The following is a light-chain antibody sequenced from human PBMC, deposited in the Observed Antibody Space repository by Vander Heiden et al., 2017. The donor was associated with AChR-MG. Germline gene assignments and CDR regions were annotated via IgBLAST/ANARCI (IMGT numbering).Light chain of an antibody. Sequence: DIQMTQSPSSLSASVGDRVTITCRASQSISTYLNWYQQKPGKAPKLLIYAASSLQSGVPSRFSGSGFGTDFTLTISSLQPEDFATYYCQQCDSTPQTFGQGTKVEIK. J-gene: IGKJ1*01. CDR1: QSISTY. V-gene: IGKV1-39*01. CDR3: QQCDSTPQT. CDR2: AAS.